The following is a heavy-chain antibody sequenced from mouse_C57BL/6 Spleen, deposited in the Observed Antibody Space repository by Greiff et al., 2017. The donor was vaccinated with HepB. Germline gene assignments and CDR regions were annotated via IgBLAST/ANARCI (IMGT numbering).Heavy chain of an antibody. CDR1: GFTFSDYG. CDR2: ISSGSSTI. Sequence: EVKLMESGGGLVKPGGSLKLSCAASGFTFSDYGMHWVRQAPEKGLEWVAYISSGSSTIYYADTVKGRFTISRDNAKNTLFLQMTSLRSEDTAMYYCARDHYDYGDYAMDYWGQGTSVTVSS. V-gene: IGHV5-17*01. D-gene: IGHD2-4*01. J-gene: IGHJ4*01. CDR3: ARDHYDYGDYAMDY.